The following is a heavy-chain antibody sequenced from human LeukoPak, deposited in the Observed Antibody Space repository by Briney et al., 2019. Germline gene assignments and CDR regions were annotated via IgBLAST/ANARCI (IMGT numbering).Heavy chain of an antibody. CDR2: IYYSGST. CDR1: GGSISSSSYY. J-gene: IGHJ4*02. Sequence: PSETLSLTCTVSGGSISSSSYYWGWIRQPPGKGLEWIGSIYYSGSTNYNPSLKSRVTISVDTSKNQFSLKLSSVTAADTAVYYCARHELSRAVAAHFDYWGQGTLVTVSS. CDR3: ARHELSRAVAAHFDY. D-gene: IGHD6-19*01. V-gene: IGHV4-39*01.